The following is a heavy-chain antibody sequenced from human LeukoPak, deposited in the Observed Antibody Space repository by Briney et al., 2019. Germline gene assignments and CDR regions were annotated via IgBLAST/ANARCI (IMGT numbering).Heavy chain of an antibody. CDR2: ISYDGSNK. D-gene: IGHD3-16*01. V-gene: IGHV3-30-3*01. Sequence: PGGSLRLSCAASGFTFSSYAMHWVRQAPGKGLEWVAVISYDGSNKYYADSVKGRSTISRDNSKNTLYLQMNSLRAEDTAVYYCAREPFGGYQYYYYYYGMDVWGKGTTVTVSS. CDR1: GFTFSSYA. CDR3: AREPFGGYQYYYYYYGMDV. J-gene: IGHJ6*04.